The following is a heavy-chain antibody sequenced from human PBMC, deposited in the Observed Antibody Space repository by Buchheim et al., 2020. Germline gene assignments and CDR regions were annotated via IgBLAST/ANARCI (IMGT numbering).Heavy chain of an antibody. D-gene: IGHD2-2*01. J-gene: IGHJ5*02. V-gene: IGHV3-49*04. CDR3: TRGYCNSTGCYAWGAP. CDR2: IRSKTYGGTT. CDR1: GFTFGDYA. Sequence: EVQLVESGGGLVQPGRSLRLSCTASGFTFGDYAMSWVRQAPGKGLEWVGFIRSKTYGGTTEYAASVKGSFTISRDDSNSIAYLQMNSLKTEDTAIYYCTRGYCNSTGCYAWGAPWGQGTL.